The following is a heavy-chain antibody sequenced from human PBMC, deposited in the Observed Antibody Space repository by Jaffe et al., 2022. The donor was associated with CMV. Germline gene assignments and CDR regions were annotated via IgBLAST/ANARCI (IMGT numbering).Heavy chain of an antibody. D-gene: IGHD3-10*01. J-gene: IGHJ6*02. CDR1: GYTFTSYD. CDR2: MNPNSGNT. V-gene: IGHV1-8*01. CDR3: AREVDGFGELLPYYYYYGMDV. Sequence: QVQLVQSGAEVKKPGASVKVSCKASGYTFTSYDINWVRQATGQGLEWMGWMNPNSGNTGYAQKFQGRVTMTRNTSISTAYMELSSLRSEDTAVYYCAREVDGFGELLPYYYYYGMDVWGQGTTVTVSS.